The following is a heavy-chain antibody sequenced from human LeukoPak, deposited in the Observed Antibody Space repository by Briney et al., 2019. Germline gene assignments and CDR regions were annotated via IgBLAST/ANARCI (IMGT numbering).Heavy chain of an antibody. CDR3: AKDTTVTTSTLMGY. V-gene: IGHV3-48*03. CDR1: GFTFSSYE. CDR2: ISSSGSTI. J-gene: IGHJ4*02. Sequence: GGSLRLSCAASGFTFSSYEMNWVRQAPGKGLEWVSYISSSGSTIYYADSVKGRFTISRDNSKNTLYLQMNSLRAEDTAVYYCAKDTTVTTSTLMGYWGQGTLVTVSS. D-gene: IGHD4-17*01.